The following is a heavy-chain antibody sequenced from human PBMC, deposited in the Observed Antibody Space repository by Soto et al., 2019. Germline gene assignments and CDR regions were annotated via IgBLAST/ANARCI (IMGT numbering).Heavy chain of an antibody. V-gene: IGHV1-2*04. CDR3: ATAPFLRGVIIPDYYYGMDV. CDR1: GYTFTGYY. D-gene: IGHD3-10*01. J-gene: IGHJ6*02. CDR2: INPNSGGT. Sequence: GASVKVSCKASGYTFTGYYMHWVRQAPGQGLEWMGWINPNSGGTNYAQKFQGWVTMTRDTSISTAYMELSRLRSNDTAVYYCATAPFLRGVIIPDYYYGMDVCRQGTTVTVSS.